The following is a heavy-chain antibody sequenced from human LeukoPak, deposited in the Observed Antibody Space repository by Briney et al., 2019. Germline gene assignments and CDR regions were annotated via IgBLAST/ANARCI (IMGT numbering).Heavy chain of an antibody. CDR1: GGSFSGYY. CDR3: APEIAGIAAAGPRDY. J-gene: IGHJ4*02. V-gene: IGHV3-21*01. D-gene: IGHD6-13*01. CDR2: ISSSSSYI. Sequence: ETLSLTCAVYGGSFSGYYWSWIRQPPGKGLEWVSSISSSSSYIYYADSVKGRFTISRDNAKNSLYLQMNSLRAEDTAVYYCAPEIAGIAAAGPRDYWGQGTLVTVSS.